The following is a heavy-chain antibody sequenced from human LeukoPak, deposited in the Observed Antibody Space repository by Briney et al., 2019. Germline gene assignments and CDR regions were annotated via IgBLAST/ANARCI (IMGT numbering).Heavy chain of an antibody. V-gene: IGHV6-1*01. CDR3: ARAATAQNYYYYYMDV. J-gene: IGHJ6*03. CDR2: TYYRSKWYN. CDR1: GDSVSSNSAA. D-gene: IGHD1-26*01. Sequence: SQTLSLTCAISGDSVSSNSAAWNWIRQSPSRGLEWLGRTYYRSKWYNDYAVSVKSRITINPDTSKNQFSLQLNSVTPEDTAVYYCARAATAQNYYYYYMDVWGKGTTVTVSS.